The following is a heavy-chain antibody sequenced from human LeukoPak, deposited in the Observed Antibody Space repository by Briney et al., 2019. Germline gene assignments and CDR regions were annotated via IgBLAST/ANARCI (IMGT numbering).Heavy chain of an antibody. J-gene: IGHJ3*02. V-gene: IGHV1-69*01. CDR1: GGTFSSYA. D-gene: IGHD5-12*01. Sequence: GASVKVSCKASGGTFSSYATSWVRQAPGQGLEWMGGIIPIFGTPNYAQKFQGRVTITADESTSTAYMELSSLRSEDTAVYYCARVLATASDIWGQGTMVTVSS. CDR2: IIPIFGTP. CDR3: ARVLATASDI.